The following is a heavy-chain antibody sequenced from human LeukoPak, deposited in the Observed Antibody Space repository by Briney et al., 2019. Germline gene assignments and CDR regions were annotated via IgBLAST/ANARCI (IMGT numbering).Heavy chain of an antibody. Sequence: ASVKVSCKASGYTFTSYYMHWVRQAPGQGLEWMGIINPSGGSTSYAQKFQGRVTITADKSMSTAYMELSSLRSEDTAVYYCARDPTYDSSGYWADYWGQGTLVTVSS. J-gene: IGHJ4*02. CDR3: ARDPTYDSSGYWADY. V-gene: IGHV1-46*01. CDR2: INPSGGST. D-gene: IGHD3-22*01. CDR1: GYTFTSYY.